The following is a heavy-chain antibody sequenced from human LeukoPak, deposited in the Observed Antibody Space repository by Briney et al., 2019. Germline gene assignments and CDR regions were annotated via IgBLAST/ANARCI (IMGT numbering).Heavy chain of an antibody. V-gene: IGHV3-30*18. CDR2: ISYDGSNK. CDR1: RFTFSSYG. D-gene: IGHD6-6*01. J-gene: IGHJ4*02. CDR3: AKSLEYSSSSGY. Sequence: PGGSLRLSCAASRFTFSSYGMHWVRQAPGKGLEWVAVISYDGSNKYYADSVKGRFTISRDNSKNTLYLQMNSLRAEDTAVYYCAKSLEYSSSSGYWGQGTLVTVSS.